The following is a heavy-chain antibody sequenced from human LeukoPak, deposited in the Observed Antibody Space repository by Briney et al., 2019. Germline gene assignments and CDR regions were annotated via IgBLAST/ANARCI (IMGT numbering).Heavy chain of an antibody. J-gene: IGHJ4*02. D-gene: IGHD5-12*01. CDR1: GFTFSSYG. CDR3: AKDGGLVATTYYFDY. V-gene: IGHV3-33*06. Sequence: PGRSLRLSCAASGFTFSSYGMHWVRQAPGKGLEWVAVIWYDGSNKYYADSVKGRFTISRDNSKNTLYLQMNSLRAEDTAVYYCAKDGGLVATTYYFDYWGQGTLVTASS. CDR2: IWYDGSNK.